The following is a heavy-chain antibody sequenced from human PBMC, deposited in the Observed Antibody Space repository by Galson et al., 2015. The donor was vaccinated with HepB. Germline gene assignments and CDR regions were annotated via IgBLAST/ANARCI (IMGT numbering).Heavy chain of an antibody. CDR3: ATGGYYDSSGYYRHYYYYMDV. Sequence: SLRLSCAASQFTFSSYAMSWVRQAPGKGLEWVSAISGSGGSTYYAASVKGRFTISSNNSKNTLYLQMHSLSAEDTAVYYCATGGYYDSSGYYRHYYYYMDVWGKGTTVTVSS. CDR1: QFTFSSYA. J-gene: IGHJ6*03. V-gene: IGHV3-23*01. CDR2: ISGSGGST. D-gene: IGHD3-22*01.